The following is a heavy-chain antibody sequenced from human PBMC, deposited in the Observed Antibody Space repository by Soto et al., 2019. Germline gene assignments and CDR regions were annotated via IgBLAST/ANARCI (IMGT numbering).Heavy chain of an antibody. V-gene: IGHV3-48*03. CDR3: ARGLEYYFKPGVFDI. J-gene: IGHJ3*02. CDR2: VGSSGNTK. CDR1: GFTLISSE. Sequence: EVQLVESGGGLEQPGGSLRLSCAASGFTLISSEMNWVRQAPGKGLEWVSYVGSSGNTKYYADSVKGRFTISRDNAKNSLYLPMTSLRAEDTAVYYCARGLEYYFKPGVFDIWGQGTMVTVSS. D-gene: IGHD1-26*01.